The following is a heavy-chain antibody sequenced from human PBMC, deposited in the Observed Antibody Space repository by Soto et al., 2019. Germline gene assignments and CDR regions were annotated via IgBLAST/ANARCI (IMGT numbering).Heavy chain of an antibody. CDR3: AKGGSTWYHGDY. V-gene: IGHV3-23*01. CDR2: IGGGGDTT. D-gene: IGHD2-2*01. J-gene: IGHJ4*02. Sequence: EVHLLESGGGLVHPGGSLRLSCAASGFPFGAYAMSWVRQAPGKGLEWVSVIGGGGDTTFYADSGKGRFTISRDNSKSTLYLQMGSLRAEDTAVYFCAKGGSTWYHGDYWGQGTLVTVSS. CDR1: GFPFGAYA.